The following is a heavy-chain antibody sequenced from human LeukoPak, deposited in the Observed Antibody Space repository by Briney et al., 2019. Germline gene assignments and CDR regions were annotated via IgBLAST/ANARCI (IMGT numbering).Heavy chain of an antibody. V-gene: IGHV4-38-2*02. Sequence: PSETLSLTCTVSGYSISSGYYWGWIRQPPGKGLEWIGSIYHSGSTYYNPSLKSRVTISVDTSKNQFSLRLSSVTAADTAVYYCATSYYDSSGAPAFDVWGQGTVVTVSS. CDR1: GYSISSGYY. CDR3: ATSYYDSSGAPAFDV. CDR2: IYHSGST. J-gene: IGHJ3*01. D-gene: IGHD3-22*01.